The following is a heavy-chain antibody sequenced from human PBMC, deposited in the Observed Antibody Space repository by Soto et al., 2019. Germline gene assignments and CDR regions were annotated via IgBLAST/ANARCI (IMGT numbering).Heavy chain of an antibody. V-gene: IGHV4-31*03. CDR1: GGSVSSGAYY. D-gene: IGHD5-12*01. Sequence: PLSLPCTVSGGSVSSGAYYWTWIRQRPGKGLEWIGYIYYSGSTYYSPSLKSRLSISLDTSKNQFSLRLSSVTAADTAMYYCARARLRAVYAFDIWGQGTMVTVSS. J-gene: IGHJ3*02. CDR2: IYYSGST. CDR3: ARARLRAVYAFDI.